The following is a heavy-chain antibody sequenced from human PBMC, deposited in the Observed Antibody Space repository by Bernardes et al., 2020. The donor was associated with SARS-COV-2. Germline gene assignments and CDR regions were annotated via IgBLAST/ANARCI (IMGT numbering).Heavy chain of an antibody. CDR1: GFTFSNYA. CDR3: VRFGVAQRGSTAAGIL. CDR2: ITSRGGST. D-gene: IGHD6-25*01. V-gene: IGHV3-64D*06. Sequence: GGSLRLSCSASGFTFSNYAMHWVRQAPGKGLQHVSVITSRGGSTFYADSVKGRFTISRDNSKNTVSLQMTSLRADDSAVYYCVRFGVAQRGSTAAGILWGKGSLVTVAS. J-gene: IGHJ4*02.